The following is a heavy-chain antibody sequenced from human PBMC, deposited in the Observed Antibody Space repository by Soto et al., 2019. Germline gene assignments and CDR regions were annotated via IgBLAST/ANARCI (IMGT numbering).Heavy chain of an antibody. D-gene: IGHD3-10*01. CDR3: ARGGAESIYGMDV. J-gene: IGHJ6*02. Sequence: QVQLVQSGAEVKKPGASVKVSCKASGYTFTSYYVHWVRQAPGQGLEWMGIINPTGGATTYAQKFQGRVTVTRDTSTRTVYMELSSLRSDDTAVYYCARGGAESIYGMDVWGQGTTVTVSS. CDR1: GYTFTSYY. CDR2: INPTGGAT. V-gene: IGHV1-46*01.